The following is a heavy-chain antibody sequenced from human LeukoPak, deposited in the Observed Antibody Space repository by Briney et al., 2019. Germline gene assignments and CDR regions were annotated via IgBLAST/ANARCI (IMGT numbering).Heavy chain of an antibody. V-gene: IGHV3-30-3*01. D-gene: IGHD6-13*01. Sequence: GGSLRLSCAASGFTFSSYAMHWVRQAPGKGLEWVAVISYDGSNKYYADSVKGRFTISRDNAKNSLYLQMNSLRAEDTALYYCAKDFGSSSWFDAFDIWGQGTMVTVSS. J-gene: IGHJ3*02. CDR2: ISYDGSNK. CDR1: GFTFSSYA. CDR3: AKDFGSSSWFDAFDI.